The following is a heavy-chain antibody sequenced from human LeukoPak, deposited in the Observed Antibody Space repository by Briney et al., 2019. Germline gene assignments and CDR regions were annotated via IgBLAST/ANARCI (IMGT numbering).Heavy chain of an antibody. Sequence: GGSLRLSCAASGFTFINYAMSWVRQAPGKGLEWVSAISFSGGGTYSADSVKGRFTISRDNSKNTLYLQMNSLRAEDTAVYYCAKDSGKGIAADAAFDCWGQGTLVTVSS. V-gene: IGHV3-23*01. CDR2: ISFSGGGT. CDR3: AKDSGKGIAADAAFDC. D-gene: IGHD6-13*01. J-gene: IGHJ4*02. CDR1: GFTFINYA.